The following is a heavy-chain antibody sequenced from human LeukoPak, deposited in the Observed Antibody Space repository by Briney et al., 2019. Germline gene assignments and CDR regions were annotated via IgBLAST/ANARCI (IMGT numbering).Heavy chain of an antibody. CDR2: ISSSSSYR. CDR3: ARDNDYGVDY. CDR1: GFTYSSYS. V-gene: IGHV3-21*01. Sequence: GGSLRLSCAASGFTYSSYSLNWVRQVPGKGLEWVSYISSSSSYRYYADSVKGRFTISRDNAKNSLYLQMDSLRAEDTAVYYRARDNDYGVDYWGQGTLATVSS. D-gene: IGHD4-17*01. J-gene: IGHJ4*02.